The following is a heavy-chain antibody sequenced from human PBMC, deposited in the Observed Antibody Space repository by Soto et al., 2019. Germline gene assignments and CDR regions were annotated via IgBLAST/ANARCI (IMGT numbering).Heavy chain of an antibody. J-gene: IGHJ5*02. V-gene: IGHV3-23*01. Sequence: EEQLLESGGGLVQPGGSLRLSCAASGFSFSSYGMSWVRQAPGKGLYWVSGISGGGDSTYYADSVKGRFTISRDKSKNTLYLQMNSLRAEDTAVYYCARGQDDYGDSDVWFDPWGQGTLVSVSS. D-gene: IGHD4-17*01. CDR3: ARGQDDYGDSDVWFDP. CDR1: GFSFSSYG. CDR2: ISGGGDST.